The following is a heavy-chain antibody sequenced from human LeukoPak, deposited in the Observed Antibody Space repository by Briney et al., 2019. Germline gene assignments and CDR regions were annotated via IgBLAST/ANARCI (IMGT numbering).Heavy chain of an antibody. CDR2: IYTSGST. D-gene: IGHD3-3*01. Sequence: SETLSLTCTVSGNSISSGDYYWSWIRQPAGKGLEWIGRIYTSGSTTYNPSLKSRVTISGDTSENQFSLRLSSVTAADTAVYYCASDFWSGYYTAGYWGQGTLVTVSS. CDR1: GNSISSGDYY. CDR3: ASDFWSGYYTAGY. J-gene: IGHJ4*02. V-gene: IGHV4-61*02.